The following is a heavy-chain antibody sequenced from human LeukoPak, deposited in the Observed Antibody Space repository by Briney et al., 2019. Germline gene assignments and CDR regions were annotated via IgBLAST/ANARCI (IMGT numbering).Heavy chain of an antibody. D-gene: IGHD1-26*01. V-gene: IGHV4-39*07. CDR3: ARYPKWELPFDY. Sequence: SETLSLTCTVSGGSISSSSYYWGWIRQPPGKGLEWIGCIYYTGSTYYNPSLKSRVAISVDTSKNQFSLKLSSVTAADTAVYYCARYPKWELPFDYWGQGTLVTVSS. CDR2: IYYTGST. J-gene: IGHJ4*02. CDR1: GGSISSSSYY.